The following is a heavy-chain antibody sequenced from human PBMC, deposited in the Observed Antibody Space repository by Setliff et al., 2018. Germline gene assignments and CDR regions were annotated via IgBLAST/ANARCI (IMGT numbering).Heavy chain of an antibody. J-gene: IGHJ4*02. D-gene: IGHD2-2*01. V-gene: IGHV7-4-1*02. CDR3: ARIVCSSTSCSSFGY. CDR2: INTNTGNP. Sequence: ASVKVSCKASGYTFTSYAMNWVRQAPGQGLEWMGWINTNTGNPTYAQGFTGRFVFSLDTSVSTAYLQISSLKAEDTAVYYCARIVCSSTSCSSFGYWGQGTLVTVSS. CDR1: GYTFTSYA.